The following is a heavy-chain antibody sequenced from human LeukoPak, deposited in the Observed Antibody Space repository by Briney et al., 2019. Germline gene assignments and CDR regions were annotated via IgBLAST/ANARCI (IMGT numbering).Heavy chain of an antibody. CDR2: IYYSGST. CDR1: GGSISSYY. Sequence: SSETLSLTCTVSGGSISSYYWSWIRQPPGKGLEWMGYIYYSGSTNYNPSLKSRVTISVDTSKNQFSLKLSSVTAADTAVYYCARHPSAVAGKTFDCWGQGTLVTVSS. CDR3: ARHPSAVAGKTFDC. V-gene: IGHV4-59*08. D-gene: IGHD6-19*01. J-gene: IGHJ4*02.